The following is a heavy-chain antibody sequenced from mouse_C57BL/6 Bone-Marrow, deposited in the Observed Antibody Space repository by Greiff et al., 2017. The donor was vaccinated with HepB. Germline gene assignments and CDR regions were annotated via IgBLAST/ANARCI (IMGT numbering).Heavy chain of an antibody. V-gene: IGHV3-6*01. D-gene: IGHD2-3*01. Sequence: EVQLQESGPGLVKPSQSLSLTCSVTGYSITSGYYWNWIRHFPGNKLEWMGYISYDGSNNYNPSLKNRISITRDTSKNQFFLKLNSVTTEDTATYYCARGPDGYLFAYWGQGTLVTVSA. CDR2: ISYDGSN. CDR3: ARGPDGYLFAY. CDR1: GYSITSGYY. J-gene: IGHJ3*01.